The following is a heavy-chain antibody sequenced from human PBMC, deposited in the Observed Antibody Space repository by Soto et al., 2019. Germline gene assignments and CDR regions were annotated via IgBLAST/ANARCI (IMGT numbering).Heavy chain of an antibody. V-gene: IGHV4-39*01. CDR2: IYYSGST. D-gene: IGHD2-2*01. Sequence: PSETLSLTCTVSGGSISSSSYYWGWIRQPPGKGLEWIGSIYYSGSTYYNPSLKSRVTISVDTSKNQFSLKLGSVTAADTAVYYWGRGIVVVPAATPPLGSGGQEPLATFP. J-gene: IGHJ4*02. CDR1: GGSISSSSYY. CDR3: GRGIVVVPAATPPLGS.